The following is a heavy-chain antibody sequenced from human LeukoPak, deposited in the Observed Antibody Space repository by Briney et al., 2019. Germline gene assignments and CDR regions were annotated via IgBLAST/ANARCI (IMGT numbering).Heavy chain of an antibody. D-gene: IGHD6-19*01. CDR3: ARPLFPGIAVAGLN. V-gene: IGHV1-3*01. J-gene: IGHJ4*02. Sequence: ASVKVSCKASGYTLTDYYMHWVRQAPGQRLEWMGWINAGNGNTKYSQKFQDRVTITRDTSASTVYMELGSLRSEDTAVYYCARPLFPGIAVAGLNWGQGALVTVSS. CDR2: INAGNGNT. CDR1: GYTLTDYY.